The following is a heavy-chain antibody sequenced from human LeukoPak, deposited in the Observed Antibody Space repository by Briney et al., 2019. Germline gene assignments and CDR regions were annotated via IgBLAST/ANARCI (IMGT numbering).Heavy chain of an antibody. D-gene: IGHD1-26*01. Sequence: ASVKVSCKASGYTFTSYYMHWVRQAPGQGLEWMGIINPSGGSTSYAQKFQGRVTMTRDMSTSTVYTELSSLRSEDTAVYYCARDPSGSHIPEYYFDYWGQGTLVTVSS. V-gene: IGHV1-46*01. CDR3: ARDPSGSHIPEYYFDY. CDR1: GYTFTSYY. CDR2: INPSGGST. J-gene: IGHJ4*02.